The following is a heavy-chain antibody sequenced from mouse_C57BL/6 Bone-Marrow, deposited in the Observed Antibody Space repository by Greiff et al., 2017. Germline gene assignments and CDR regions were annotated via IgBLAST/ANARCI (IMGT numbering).Heavy chain of an antibody. Sequence: VQLQQPGTELVKPGASVKLSCKASGYTFTSYWMHWVKQRPGQGLEWIGNINPSNGGTNYNEKFKSKATLTVDKSSSTAYMQLSSLTSEDSAVYSGARDYYGSLWYFDVGGRGTAITVTA. V-gene: IGHV1-53*01. D-gene: IGHD1-1*01. CDR2: INPSNGGT. CDR1: GYTFTSYW. CDR3: ARDYYGSLWYFDV. J-gene: IGHJ1*03.